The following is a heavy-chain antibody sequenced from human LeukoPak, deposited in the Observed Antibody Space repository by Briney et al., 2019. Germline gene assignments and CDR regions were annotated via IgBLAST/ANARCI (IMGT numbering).Heavy chain of an antibody. CDR2: ISSSTFYI. J-gene: IGHJ3*02. CDR3: ARVSGSGSEDAFDI. Sequence: GGSLRLSCAASGFTFSYYSMNWVRQAPGKGLEWVSYISSSTFYIDYADSVKGRFTISRDNDKNSLYLQMNRLRVEDTAVYYCARVSGSGSEDAFDIWGQGTMITVSS. CDR1: GFTFSYYS. D-gene: IGHD3-10*01. V-gene: IGHV3-21*01.